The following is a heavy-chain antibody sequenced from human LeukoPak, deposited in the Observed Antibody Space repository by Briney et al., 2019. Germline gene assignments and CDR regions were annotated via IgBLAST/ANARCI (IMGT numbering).Heavy chain of an antibody. CDR2: ISDYNGNTNYALNT. D-gene: IGHD6-6*01. V-gene: IGHV1-18*01. J-gene: IGHJ4*02. CDR3: ARGGPFPSGSSSREYYLDY. Sequence: ASVKVSCKASGYTFTSYGISWMRQAPGQGLQWMGWISDYNGNTNYALNTNYAQKFQGRVTLTTDTSTSTAYLELRSLRSDDTAIYYCARGGPFPSGSSSREYYLDYWGQGTLVTVSS. CDR1: GYTFTSYG.